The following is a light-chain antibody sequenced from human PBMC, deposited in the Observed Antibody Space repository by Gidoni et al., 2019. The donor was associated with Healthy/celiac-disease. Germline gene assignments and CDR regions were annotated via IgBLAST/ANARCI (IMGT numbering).Light chain of an antibody. CDR1: QSLLHSNGYIY. J-gene: IGKJ3*01. CDR3: MQALQTSFT. Sequence: EIVMTQSPLSLPVTPGEPASIACSSSQSLLHSNGYIYLDLYLQKPGQSPQLLIYLGSSRASGVPDRFSGSGSGTDFTRKISRVEAEDVGVYYCMQALQTSFTFGPGTKVDIK. V-gene: IGKV2-28*01. CDR2: LGS.